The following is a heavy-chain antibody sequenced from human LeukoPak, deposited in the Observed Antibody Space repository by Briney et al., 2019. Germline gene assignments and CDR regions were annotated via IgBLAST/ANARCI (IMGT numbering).Heavy chain of an antibody. D-gene: IGHD2-15*01. Sequence: GESLLISCQGSGYSFTSYWVSWVRQMPGKGLEWMGRIDPSDSYTNYSPSFQGHVTISADKSISTAYLQWSSLKASDTAMYYCATGGSCSGGSCYSGSWFDPWGQGTLVTVSS. J-gene: IGHJ5*02. CDR3: ATGGSCSGGSCYSGSWFDP. CDR2: IDPSDSYT. CDR1: GYSFTSYW. V-gene: IGHV5-10-1*01.